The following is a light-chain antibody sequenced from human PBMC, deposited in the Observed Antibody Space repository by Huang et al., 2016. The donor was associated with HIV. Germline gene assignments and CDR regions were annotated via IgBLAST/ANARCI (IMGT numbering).Light chain of an antibody. CDR2: DSS. J-gene: IGKJ1*01. V-gene: IGKV1-33*01. Sequence: DIQMTQSPSSLSASVGDRVTITCQASQDIRKYLNWYQQKPVRAPKLRIYDSSNLEGGVPLRFSGSGSGTNFTFTISRLHPEDIATYYCQQYDNLYIFGQGTKVEIK. CDR3: QQYDNLYI. CDR1: QDIRKY.